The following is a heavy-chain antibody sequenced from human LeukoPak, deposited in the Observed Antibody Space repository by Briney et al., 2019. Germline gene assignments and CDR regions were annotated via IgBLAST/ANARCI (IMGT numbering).Heavy chain of an antibody. CDR3: ARNSGARMSSTRNYYYYYMDV. J-gene: IGHJ6*03. V-gene: IGHV5-51*01. D-gene: IGHD2-2*01. Sequence: GESLKISCKGSGYSLTSYWIGWVRPMPGKGLEWMGIIYPGDSDTRYSPSFQGQVTISADKSISTAYLQWSSLKASDTAMYYCARNSGARMSSTRNYYYYYMDVWGKGTTVTVSS. CDR2: IYPGDSDT. CDR1: GYSLTSYW.